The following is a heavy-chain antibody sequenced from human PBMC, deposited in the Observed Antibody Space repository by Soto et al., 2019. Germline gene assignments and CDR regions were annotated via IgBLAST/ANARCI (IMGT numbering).Heavy chain of an antibody. J-gene: IGHJ4*02. V-gene: IGHV4-39*01. CDR2: IYYSGST. CDR3: ARQTDGDYFTRGFDY. D-gene: IGHD4-17*01. Sequence: SETLSLTCTVSGGSISSSSYYWGWIRQPPGKGLEWIGSIYYSGSTYYNPSLKSRVTISVDTSKNQFSLKLSSVTAADTAVYYCARQTDGDYFTRGFDYWGQGTLVTVSS. CDR1: GGSISSSSYY.